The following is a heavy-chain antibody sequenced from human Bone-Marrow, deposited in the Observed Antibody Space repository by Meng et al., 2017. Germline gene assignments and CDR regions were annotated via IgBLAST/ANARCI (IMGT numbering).Heavy chain of an antibody. CDR2: IYYSGST. CDR3: ATTLEASRIRDYFDY. V-gene: IGHV4-34*01. J-gene: IGHJ4*02. D-gene: IGHD3-3*02. CDR1: GGSFSDYY. Sequence: SETLSLTCVVSGGSFSDYYWSWIRQPPGKGLEWIGSIYYSGSTYYNPSLKSRVTISVDTSKNQFSLKLSSVTAADTAVYYCATTLEASRIRDYFDYWGQGTLVTVSS.